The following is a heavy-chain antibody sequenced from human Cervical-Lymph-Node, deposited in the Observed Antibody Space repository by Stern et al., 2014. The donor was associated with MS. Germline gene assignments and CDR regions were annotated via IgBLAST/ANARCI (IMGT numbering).Heavy chain of an antibody. CDR1: GFTFGDYA. CDR2: ISSKADGGTT. V-gene: IGHV3-49*04. Sequence: EVQLVESGGGLVKPGRSLRLSCTASGFTFGDYAMSWVRQAPGKGLEWVGFISSKADGGTTEYAASVKGRFTISRDDSKSIADLQMNSLKTEDTAVYYCSRAVDYGDSYWYFDLWGRGTLVTVSS. D-gene: IGHD4-17*01. CDR3: SRAVDYGDSYWYFDL. J-gene: IGHJ2*01.